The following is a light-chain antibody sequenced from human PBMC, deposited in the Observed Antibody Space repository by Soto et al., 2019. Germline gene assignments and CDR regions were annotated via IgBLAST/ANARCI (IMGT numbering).Light chain of an antibody. CDR3: HQLNTFPVT. CDR2: ASS. J-gene: IGKJ5*01. V-gene: IGKV1-9*01. Sequence: DIQFTQSPSFLSASVGDRVTIACRASQGISSYLAWYQQTPGKAPKLLIYASSTLQSGVPSRFSGSGSGTEFTLTISSLQPEDFATYYCHQLNTFPVTFGQGTRLDI. CDR1: QGISSY.